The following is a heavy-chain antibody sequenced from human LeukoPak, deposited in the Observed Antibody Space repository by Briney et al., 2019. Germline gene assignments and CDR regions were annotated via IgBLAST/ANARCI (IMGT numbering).Heavy chain of an antibody. V-gene: IGHV3-11*04. CDR3: ARSSYWYYFDC. CDR2: ISSSGSTI. D-gene: IGHD1-26*01. CDR1: GFTFSDYY. J-gene: IGHJ4*02. Sequence: GGPLRLSCAASGFTFSDYYMSWIRQAPGKGLELVSYISSSGSTIYYADSVEGRFTISRDNAKNSLYLQMNSLRAEDTAVYYCARSSYWYYFDCWGQGTLVTDSS.